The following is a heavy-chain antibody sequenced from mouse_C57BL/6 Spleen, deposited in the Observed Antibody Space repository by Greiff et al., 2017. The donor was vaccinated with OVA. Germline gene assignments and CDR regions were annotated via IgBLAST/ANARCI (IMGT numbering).Heavy chain of an antibody. V-gene: IGHV2-2*01. J-gene: IGHJ1*03. CDR2: IWSGGST. D-gene: IGHD2-3*01. Sequence: QVHVKQSGPGLVQPSQSLSITCTVSGFSLTSYGVHWVRQSPGKGLEWLGVIWSGGSTDYNAAFISRLSISKDNSKSQVFFKMNSLQADDTAIYYCARKGDGCYFDVWGTGTTVTVSS. CDR1: GFSLTSYG. CDR3: ARKGDGCYFDV.